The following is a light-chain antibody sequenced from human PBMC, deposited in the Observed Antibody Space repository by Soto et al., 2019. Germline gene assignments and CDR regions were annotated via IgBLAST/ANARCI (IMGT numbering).Light chain of an antibody. J-gene: IGLJ1*01. CDR2: EVS. Sequence: QSALPQPPSASGSPGQSVTISCPGTSSDVGGYNYVSWYQQHPGKAPTLMIYEVSKRPSGVPDRFSGSKSGNTASLTVSGLQAEDEADYYCSSYAGSNNVFGTGTKLTVL. CDR1: SSDVGGYNY. V-gene: IGLV2-8*01. CDR3: SSYAGSNNV.